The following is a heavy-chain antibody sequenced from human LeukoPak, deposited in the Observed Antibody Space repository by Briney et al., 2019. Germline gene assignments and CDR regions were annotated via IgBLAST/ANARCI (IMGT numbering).Heavy chain of an antibody. V-gene: IGHV3-11*01. J-gene: IGHJ4*02. D-gene: IGHD2-21*02. Sequence: PGGSLRLSCAASGFTVSSNYMSWVRQAPGKGLEWVSYISSSGIIYYADSVKGRFTISRDNAKNSLYLQMNSLRAEDTAVYYCARGGSVVTAVITNYYFDFWGQGTLVTVSS. CDR1: GFTVSSNY. CDR3: ARGGSVVTAVITNYYFDF. CDR2: ISSSGII.